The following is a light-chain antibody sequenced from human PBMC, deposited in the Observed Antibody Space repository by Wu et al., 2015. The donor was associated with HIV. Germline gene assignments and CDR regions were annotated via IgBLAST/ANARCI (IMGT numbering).Light chain of an antibody. CDR1: QSVTSSY. CDR2: GAS. Sequence: EIVLTQSPDTLSLSPGERATLSCRASQSVTSSYLAWYQQKPGQAPRLLIFGASSRATGIPDRFSGSGSGTDFTLTISRLEPEDFAVYYCQHYDSASYTFGRGTKLEIK. J-gene: IGKJ2*01. V-gene: IGKV3-20*01. CDR3: QHYDSASYT.